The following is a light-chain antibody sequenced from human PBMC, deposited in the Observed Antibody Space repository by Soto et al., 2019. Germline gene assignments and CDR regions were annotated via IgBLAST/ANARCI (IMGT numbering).Light chain of an antibody. CDR1: SSDVGGYNY. J-gene: IGLJ1*01. Sequence: QSVLTQPPSASGSPGQSVAISCTGTSSDVGGYNYVSWCQQHPGKAPKLMIYEVNKRPSGVPDRFSGSKSGNTASLTVSGLQAGDEADYYCSSYAGSSNVFGTGTKVTVL. V-gene: IGLV2-8*01. CDR2: EVN. CDR3: SSYAGSSNV.